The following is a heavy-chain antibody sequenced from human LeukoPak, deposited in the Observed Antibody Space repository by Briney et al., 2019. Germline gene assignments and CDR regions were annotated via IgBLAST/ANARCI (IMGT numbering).Heavy chain of an antibody. Sequence: PGRSLRLSCAASGFTFSSYAMHWVRQAPGKGLEWVAVISYDGSNKYYADSVKGRFTISRDNSKNTLYLQMNSLRAEDTAVYYCARAEISCGPGACVGYWGQGTLVTVSS. CDR1: GFTFSSYA. CDR3: ARAEISCGPGACVGY. D-gene: IGHD1-26*01. V-gene: IGHV3-30*04. CDR2: ISYDGSNK. J-gene: IGHJ4*02.